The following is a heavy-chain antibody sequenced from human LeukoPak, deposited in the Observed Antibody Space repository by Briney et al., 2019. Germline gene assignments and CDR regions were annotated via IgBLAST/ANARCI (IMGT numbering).Heavy chain of an antibody. J-gene: IGHJ5*02. CDR2: IYHSGST. Sequence: SETLSLTCAVSGGSISSGGYSWSWLRQPPGKGLEWIGYIYHSGSTYYNPSLKSRVTISVDRSKNQFSLKLSSVTAADTAVYYCARDRGYCSGGSCYSGWFDPWGQGTLVTVSS. V-gene: IGHV4-30-2*01. D-gene: IGHD2-15*01. CDR1: GGSISSGGYS. CDR3: ARDRGYCSGGSCYSGWFDP.